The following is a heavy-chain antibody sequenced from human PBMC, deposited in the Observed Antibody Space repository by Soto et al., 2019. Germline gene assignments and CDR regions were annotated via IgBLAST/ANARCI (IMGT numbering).Heavy chain of an antibody. Sequence: QVQLVQSGAEVKKPGASVKVSCKASGYTFTSYDINWVRQATGQGLEWMGWMNPNSGNTGYAQKFQGRVTLARNTSISTAYMGLSSLRSEDTAVYYCAGGRGVSRGTNWFGPWGQGTLVTVSS. CDR1: GYTFTSYD. V-gene: IGHV1-8*01. CDR3: AGGRGVSRGTNWFGP. J-gene: IGHJ5*02. D-gene: IGHD1-1*01. CDR2: MNPNSGNT.